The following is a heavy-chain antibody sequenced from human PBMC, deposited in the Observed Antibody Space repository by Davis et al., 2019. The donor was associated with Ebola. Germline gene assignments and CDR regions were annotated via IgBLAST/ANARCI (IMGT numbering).Heavy chain of an antibody. J-gene: IGHJ4*02. CDR1: GFTFSSYG. CDR3: ASASGYDPYFDY. D-gene: IGHD5-12*01. Sequence: PGGSLRLSCAASGFTFSSYGMHWVRQAPGKGLEWMAVIWYDGSNKYYADSVKGRFTISRDNSKNTLYLQMNSLRAEDTAVYYCASASGYDPYFDYWGQGTLVTVSS. CDR2: IWYDGSNK. V-gene: IGHV3-33*01.